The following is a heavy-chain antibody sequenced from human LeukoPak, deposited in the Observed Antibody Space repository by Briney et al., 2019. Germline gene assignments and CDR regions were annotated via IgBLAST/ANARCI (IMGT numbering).Heavy chain of an antibody. D-gene: IGHD6-19*01. CDR1: GGSFSGYY. Sequence: SETLSLTCAVYGGSFSGYYWSWIRQPPGKGLEWIGEINHSGSTHYNPSLTSRVTISVDPSKNQFSLRLSSVTAADTAVYYCARLRGATVAHNWFDPWGQGTLVTVSS. CDR3: ARLRGATVAHNWFDP. J-gene: IGHJ5*02. V-gene: IGHV4-34*01. CDR2: INHSGST.